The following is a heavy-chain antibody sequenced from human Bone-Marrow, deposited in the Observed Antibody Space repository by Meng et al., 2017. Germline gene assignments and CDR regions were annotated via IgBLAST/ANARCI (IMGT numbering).Heavy chain of an antibody. CDR2: MNPNSGNT. Sequence: ASVKVSCKASGYTFTSYDINWVRQATGQGLEWMGWMNPNSGNTGYAQKFQGRVTITRNTSISTAYMELSSLRSEDTAVYYCARYAATMASFDYWGRGTLVTVSS. V-gene: IGHV1-8*03. J-gene: IGHJ4*02. CDR3: ARYAATMASFDY. D-gene: IGHD5-12*01. CDR1: GYTFTSYD.